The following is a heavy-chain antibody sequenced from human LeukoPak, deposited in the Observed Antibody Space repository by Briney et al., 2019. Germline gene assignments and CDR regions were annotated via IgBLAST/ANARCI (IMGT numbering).Heavy chain of an antibody. D-gene: IGHD3-10*01. V-gene: IGHV4-61*08. Sequence: SETLSLTCTVSGGSISSGGYYWSWIRQHPGKGLEWIGYIYYSGSTNYNPSLKSRVTISVDTSKNQFSLKLSSVTAADTAVYYCARDAYGSGTPEGCAFDIWGQGTMVTVSS. J-gene: IGHJ3*02. CDR3: ARDAYGSGTPEGCAFDI. CDR1: GGSISSGGYY. CDR2: IYYSGST.